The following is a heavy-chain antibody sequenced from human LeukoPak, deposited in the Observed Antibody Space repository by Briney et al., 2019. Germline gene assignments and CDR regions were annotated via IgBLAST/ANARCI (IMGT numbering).Heavy chain of an antibody. Sequence: GGSLRLSCAASGFTFSSYAMHWVRQVPGKGLEWVAVISYDGSNKYYADSVKGRFTISRDNSKNTLYLQMNSLRAEDTAVYYCAKDLVGATTEHAFDIWGQGTMVTVSS. V-gene: IGHV3-30-3*01. D-gene: IGHD1-26*01. CDR2: ISYDGSNK. CDR3: AKDLVGATTEHAFDI. J-gene: IGHJ3*02. CDR1: GFTFSSYA.